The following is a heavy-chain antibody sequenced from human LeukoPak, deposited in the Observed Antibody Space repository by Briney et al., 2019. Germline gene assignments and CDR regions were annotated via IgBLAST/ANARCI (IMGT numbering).Heavy chain of an antibody. J-gene: IGHJ4*02. Sequence: ASVKVSCTASGYTFTGYYMHWVRQSPGQGLEWMGWINPNSGGTNYAHKFPGRVTMTSDTSISTAYMKLSRQRSDDTAVYCCARFGVVVHPYYFDYWGQGTLVTVSS. CDR2: INPNSGGT. D-gene: IGHD3-22*01. CDR3: ARFGVVVHPYYFDY. CDR1: GYTFTGYY. V-gene: IGHV1-2*07.